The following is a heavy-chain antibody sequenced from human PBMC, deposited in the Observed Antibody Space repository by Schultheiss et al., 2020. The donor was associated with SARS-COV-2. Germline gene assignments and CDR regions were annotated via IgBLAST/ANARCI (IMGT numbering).Heavy chain of an antibody. CDR3: ARRGLSSDAFDI. D-gene: IGHD3/OR15-3a*01. Sequence: SQTLSLTCTVSGGSISSYYWSWIRQPPGKGLEWIGYIYYSGSTNYNPSLKSRVTISVDTSKSQFSLKLSSVTAADTAVYYCARRGLSSDAFDIWGQGTMVTVSS. J-gene: IGHJ3*02. CDR1: GGSISSYY. V-gene: IGHV4-59*12. CDR2: IYYSGST.